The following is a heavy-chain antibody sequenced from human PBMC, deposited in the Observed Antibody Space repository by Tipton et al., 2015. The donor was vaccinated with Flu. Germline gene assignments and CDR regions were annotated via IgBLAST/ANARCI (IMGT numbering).Heavy chain of an antibody. J-gene: IGHJ4*02. CDR1: GHSISSAYY. CDR3: AREWDFYGSGTNYLPYYFDY. CDR2: TYHSGTT. D-gene: IGHD3-10*01. Sequence: TLSLTCIASGHSISSAYYWAWIRQPPGKGLEWIATTYHSGTTYYNPSLKSRVTISVDTSQNQFSLKLRSVTAADTAVYYCAREWDFYGSGTNYLPYYFDYWGQGTLVTVSS. V-gene: IGHV4-38-2*02.